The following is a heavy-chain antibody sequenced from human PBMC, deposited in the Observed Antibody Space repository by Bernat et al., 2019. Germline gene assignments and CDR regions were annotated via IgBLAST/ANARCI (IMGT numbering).Heavy chain of an antibody. CDR1: GFTFSSYG. J-gene: IGHJ4*02. CDR3: AKLGSGSYYDLDY. Sequence: VQLVESGGGLVKPGGSLRLSCAASGFTFSSYGMHWVRQAPGKGLEWVAVISYDGSNKYYADSVKGRFTISRDNSKNTLYLQMNSLRAEDTAVYYCAKLGSGSYYDLDYWGQGTLVTVSS. V-gene: IGHV3-30*18. D-gene: IGHD1-26*01. CDR2: ISYDGSNK.